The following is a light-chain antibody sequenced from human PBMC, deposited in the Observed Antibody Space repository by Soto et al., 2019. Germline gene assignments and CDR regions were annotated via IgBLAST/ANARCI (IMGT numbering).Light chain of an antibody. CDR2: GAY. CDR3: QQYGSAFT. Sequence: EIVLTQSPGTLSLSPGERAILSCRASQSVSSSYLAWYQQKPGQAPRLLIYGAYSRATGIPDRFSGSGSGTDFTLTISRLEPEDFAVYYCQQYGSAFTFGPGTKVDIK. J-gene: IGKJ3*01. V-gene: IGKV3-20*01. CDR1: QSVSSSY.